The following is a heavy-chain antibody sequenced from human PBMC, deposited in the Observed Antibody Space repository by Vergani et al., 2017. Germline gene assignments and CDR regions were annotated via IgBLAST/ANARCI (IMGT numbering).Heavy chain of an antibody. CDR3: AKETQDDTVEAPAAIQGTFDN. Sequence: QVQLVESGGGVVQPGRSLRLSCAASGLTFSNYAMHWVRQAPGKGLEWVAVIWSDGSKKYYGDSVRGRFTISRDNSKITLYLQMNSLRAEDTAVYYCAKETQDDTVEAPAAIQGTFDNWGQGTLVTVSS. CDR1: GLTFSNYA. J-gene: IGHJ4*02. D-gene: IGHD2-2*02. V-gene: IGHV3-33*06. CDR2: IWSDGSKK.